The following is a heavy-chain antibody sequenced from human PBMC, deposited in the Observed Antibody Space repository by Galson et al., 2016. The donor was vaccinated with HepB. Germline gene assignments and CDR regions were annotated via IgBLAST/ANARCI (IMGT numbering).Heavy chain of an antibody. D-gene: IGHD3-16*02. CDR1: GYTLSDYG. CDR2: ISGYSGDT. CDR3: AKDFLHDFVWGNYLPGYRLGLDV. Sequence: SVKVSCKASGYTLSDYGISWVRQAPGQGLEWVGWISGYSGDTKYAQKFQGRVALTTHTSTRTANMELRSLRSDATAVYCCAKDFLHDFVWGNYLPGYRLGLDVWGQGTTVTVSS. J-gene: IGHJ6*02. V-gene: IGHV1-18*01.